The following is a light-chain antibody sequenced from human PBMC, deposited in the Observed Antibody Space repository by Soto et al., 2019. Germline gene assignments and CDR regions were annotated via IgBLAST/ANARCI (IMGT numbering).Light chain of an antibody. CDR3: SSYTSDTTRDVV. Sequence: QSALTQPASVSGSPGQSITISCTGTSSDVGGYNYVSWYQQHPGEAPKLMIYDVYNRPSGVSYRFSGSKSGNTASLPISGLQDADEADYYCSSYTSDTTRDVVFGGGTKLTVL. CDR2: DVY. J-gene: IGLJ2*01. CDR1: SSDVGGYNY. V-gene: IGLV2-14*01.